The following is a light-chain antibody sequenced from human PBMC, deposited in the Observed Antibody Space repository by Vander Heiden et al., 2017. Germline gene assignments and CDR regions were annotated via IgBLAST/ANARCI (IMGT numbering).Light chain of an antibody. V-gene: IGKV4-1*01. CDR1: QSVLSSSNNKNY. Sequence: DIVMTQSPDSLAVSLGERATINCKSSQSVLSSSNNKNYLAWYQQKPGQPPKLFIYWASTRESGVPDRFSGSGSGTDFTLTISSLQAEDVAVYYCQQYDSTPPTFGQGTRLQIK. J-gene: IGKJ2*01. CDR3: QQYDSTPPT. CDR2: WAS.